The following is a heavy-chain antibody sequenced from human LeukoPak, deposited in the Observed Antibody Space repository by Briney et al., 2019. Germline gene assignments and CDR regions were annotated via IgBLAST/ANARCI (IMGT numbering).Heavy chain of an antibody. CDR3: AKDMGRWFGELTYFDY. J-gene: IGHJ4*02. Sequence: GGSLRLSCAASGFTFSNYAMSWVRQAPGRGLEWVSTIDGSNTNTYYADSVKGRFTISRDNSKNTLYLQMNSLRAEDTAVYYCAKDMGRWFGELTYFDYWGQGTLVTVSS. CDR1: GFTFSNYA. CDR2: IDGSNTNT. D-gene: IGHD3-10*01. V-gene: IGHV3-23*01.